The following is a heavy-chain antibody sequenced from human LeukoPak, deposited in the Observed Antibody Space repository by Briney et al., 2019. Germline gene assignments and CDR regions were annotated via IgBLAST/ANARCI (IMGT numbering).Heavy chain of an antibody. CDR1: GFTFSSYS. Sequence: GGSLRLSCAASGFTFSSYSMNWVRQAPGKGLEWVSSISSSSSYIYYADSVKGRFTISRDNAKNSLYLQMNSLRAEDTAVYYCAREYCSGGSCNFAFDYWGQGTLVTVSS. CDR2: ISSSSSYI. D-gene: IGHD2-15*01. V-gene: IGHV3-21*01. CDR3: AREYCSGGSCNFAFDY. J-gene: IGHJ4*02.